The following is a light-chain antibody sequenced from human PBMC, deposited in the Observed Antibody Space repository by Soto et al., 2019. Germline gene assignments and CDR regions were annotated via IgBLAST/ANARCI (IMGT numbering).Light chain of an antibody. Sequence: EIVLTQSPGTLSLSPGERATLSCRASQSVLASQTVSSFSLAWYQQTPGQAPSLLIYGASSRATGIPDRFSGSGSGTDFTLSISRLEPDDFAVYYCHQYAKSPFTFGPGTILEIK. CDR3: HQYAKSPFT. V-gene: IGKV3-20*01. CDR1: QTVSSFS. J-gene: IGKJ3*01. CDR2: GAS.